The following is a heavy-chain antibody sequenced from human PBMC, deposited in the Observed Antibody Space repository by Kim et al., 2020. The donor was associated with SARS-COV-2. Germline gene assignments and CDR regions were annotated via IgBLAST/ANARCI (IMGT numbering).Heavy chain of an antibody. J-gene: IGHJ6*02. Sequence: GGSLRLSCAASGFTFSSYEMNWVRQAPGKGLEWVSYISSSGSTIYYADSVKGRFTISRDNAKNSLYLQMNSLRAEDTAVYYCARLSSGWYLGYYYYYGMDVWGQGTTVTVSS. CDR3: ARLSSGWYLGYYYYYGMDV. CDR1: GFTFSSYE. V-gene: IGHV3-48*03. CDR2: ISSSGSTI. D-gene: IGHD6-19*01.